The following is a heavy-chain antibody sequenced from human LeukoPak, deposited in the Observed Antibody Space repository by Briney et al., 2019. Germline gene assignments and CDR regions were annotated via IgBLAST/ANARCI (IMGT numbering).Heavy chain of an antibody. J-gene: IGHJ5*02. D-gene: IGHD3-10*01. CDR3: ARTMVRGEDWFDP. CDR2: IYHSGST. Sequence: GSLRLSCAASGFTFSSYNMNWVRLAPGKGLEWIGEIYHSGSTNYNPSLKSRVTISVDKSKNQFSLKLSSVTAADTAVYYCARTMVRGEDWFDPWGQGTLVTVSS. V-gene: IGHV4-4*02. CDR1: GFTFSSYNM.